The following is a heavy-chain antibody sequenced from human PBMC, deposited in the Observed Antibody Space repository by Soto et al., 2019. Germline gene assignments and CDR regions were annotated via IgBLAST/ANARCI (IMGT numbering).Heavy chain of an antibody. CDR3: TTAVTSLGWGDAFDI. CDR1: GFIFSNAW. J-gene: IGHJ3*02. CDR2: IKSKTDGGTT. Sequence: PGGSLRLSCAASGFIFSNAWMNWVRQAPGKGLEWVGRIKSKTDGGTTDYAAPVKGRFTISRDDSKNMLYLQMNSLKTEDTAVYFCTTAVTSLGWGDAFDIWGQGTMVTVSS. D-gene: IGHD3-10*01. V-gene: IGHV3-15*07.